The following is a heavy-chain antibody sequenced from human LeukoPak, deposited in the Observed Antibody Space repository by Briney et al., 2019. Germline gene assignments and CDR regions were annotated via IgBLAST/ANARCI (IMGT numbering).Heavy chain of an antibody. CDR3: AKESWYSSGYFDS. CDR1: GFTFSSYA. D-gene: IGHD6-19*01. CDR2: ISASDAI. J-gene: IGHJ4*02. Sequence: GGSQRLSCAASGFTFSSYAMSWVRQAPGRGLECVSVISASDAIYYPDSVKGRFTISRDNSKNTLYLQMNSLRVEDTAVYYCAKESWYSSGYFDSWGQGSLVTVSS. V-gene: IGHV3-23*01.